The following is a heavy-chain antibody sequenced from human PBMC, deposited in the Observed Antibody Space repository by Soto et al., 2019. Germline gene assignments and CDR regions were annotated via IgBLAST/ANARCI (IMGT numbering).Heavy chain of an antibody. CDR2: IYYSGST. CDR3: ASGDYYDSSGYVDY. D-gene: IGHD3-22*01. CDR1: GGSISSGGYY. Sequence: PSETLSLTCTVSGGSISSGGYYWSWIRQHPGKGLEWIGYIYYSGSTYYNPSLKSRVTISVDTSKNQFSLKLSSVTAADTAVYYCASGDYYDSSGYVDYWGQGTLVTVSS. J-gene: IGHJ4*02. V-gene: IGHV4-31*03.